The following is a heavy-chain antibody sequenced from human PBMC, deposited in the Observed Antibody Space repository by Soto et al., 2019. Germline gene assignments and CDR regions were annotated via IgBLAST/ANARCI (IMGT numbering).Heavy chain of an antibody. CDR2: INPSGGST. CDR3: ASITGGNYAFDI. J-gene: IGHJ3*02. D-gene: IGHD2-21*02. V-gene: IGHV1-46*03. CDR1: GYTFTSYY. Sequence: QVQLVQSGAEVKKPGASVKVSCKASGYTFTSYYMHWVRQAPGQGLEWMGIINPSGGSTSYAQKFQGRVTMTRDTSTSTVYMELSSLRSEDTAVYYCASITGGNYAFDIWGQGTMVTVSS.